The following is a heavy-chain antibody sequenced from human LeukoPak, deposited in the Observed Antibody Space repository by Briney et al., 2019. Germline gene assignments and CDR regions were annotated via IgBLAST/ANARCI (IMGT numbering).Heavy chain of an antibody. Sequence: SSETLSLTCTVSGGSISSYYWSWIRQPPGKGLEWIGYIYYSGSTNYNPSLRSRVTISVDTSKNQFSLKLSSVTAADTAMYYCARDSGTGGSGCYHNYYYYGMDVWGQGTTVTVSS. CDR1: GGSISSYY. CDR2: IYYSGST. D-gene: IGHD3-22*01. V-gene: IGHV4-59*01. J-gene: IGHJ6*02. CDR3: ARDSGTGGSGCYHNYYYYGMDV.